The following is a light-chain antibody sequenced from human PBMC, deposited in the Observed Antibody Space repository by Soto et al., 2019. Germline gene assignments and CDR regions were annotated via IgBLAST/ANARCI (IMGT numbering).Light chain of an antibody. CDR3: QQRSNWQGLT. V-gene: IGKV3-11*01. CDR2: DAS. J-gene: IGKJ4*01. CDR1: QSVSSY. Sequence: EIVLTQSPATLSLSPGERATLSCRASQSVSSYLAWYQQKPGQAPRLLIYDASNRATGIPARFSGSGSGTDFTLTISSLELEDFAVYYCQQRSNWQGLTFGGGTKVEIK.